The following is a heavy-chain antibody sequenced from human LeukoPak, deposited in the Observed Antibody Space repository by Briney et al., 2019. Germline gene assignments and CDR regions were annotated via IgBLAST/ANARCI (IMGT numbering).Heavy chain of an antibody. J-gene: IGHJ4*02. D-gene: IGHD1-26*01. V-gene: IGHV3-21*01. Sequence: GGSLRLSCAASGLTFSSYAMSWVRQAPGKGLEWVSSISSSSSYIYYADSVKGRFTISRDNAKNSLYLQMNSLRAEDTAVYYCARDHGLIVGAPNQGAFDYWGQGTLVTVSS. CDR1: GLTFSSYA. CDR2: ISSSSSYI. CDR3: ARDHGLIVGAPNQGAFDY.